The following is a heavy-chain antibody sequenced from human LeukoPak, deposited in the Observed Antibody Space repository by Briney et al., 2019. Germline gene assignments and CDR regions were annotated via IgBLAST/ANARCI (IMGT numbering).Heavy chain of an antibody. D-gene: IGHD1-26*01. J-gene: IGHJ4*02. V-gene: IGHV3-23*01. CDR1: GFTFSIYA. Sequence: SGGSLRLSCAASGFTFSIYAMGWVRQAPGKGLEWVSGFTGSGDNTYYAGSVKGRFTISRDNSKNTLYLQMNSLRVEDTAVYYCAKYSAGPLYYFDSWGQGTLVTVSS. CDR2: FTGSGDNT. CDR3: AKYSAGPLYYFDS.